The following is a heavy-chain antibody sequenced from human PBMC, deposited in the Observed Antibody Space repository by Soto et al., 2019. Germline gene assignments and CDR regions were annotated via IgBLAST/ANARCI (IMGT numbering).Heavy chain of an antibody. D-gene: IGHD3-9*01. CDR2: IYYSGST. CDR3: ARQDYDILTRSINGDFDY. J-gene: IGHJ4*02. Sequence: PSETLSLTCTVSGGSISSSSYYWGWIRQPPGKGLEWIGSIYYSGSTYYNPSLKSRVTISVDTSKNQFSLKLSSVTAADTAVYYCARQDYDILTRSINGDFDYWGQGTLVTVSS. CDR1: GGSISSSSYY. V-gene: IGHV4-39*01.